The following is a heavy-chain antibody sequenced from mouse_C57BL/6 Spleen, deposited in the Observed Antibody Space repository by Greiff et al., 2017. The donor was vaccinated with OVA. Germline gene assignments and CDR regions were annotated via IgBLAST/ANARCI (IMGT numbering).Heavy chain of an antibody. CDR3: ALITTVVGYAMDY. CDR2: IDPEDGET. D-gene: IGHD1-1*01. CDR1: GFNIKDYY. Sequence: EVKLVESGAELVKPGASVKLSCTASGFNIKDYYMHWVKQRTEQGLEWIGRIDPEDGETKYAPKFQGKATITADTSSNTAYLQLSSLTSEDTAVYYCALITTVVGYAMDYWGQGTSVTVSS. V-gene: IGHV14-2*01. J-gene: IGHJ4*01.